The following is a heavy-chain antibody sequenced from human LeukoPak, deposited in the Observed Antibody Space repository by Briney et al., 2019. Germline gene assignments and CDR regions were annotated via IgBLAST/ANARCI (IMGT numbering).Heavy chain of an antibody. CDR1: GFTFSDYY. CDR2: ISSSGSTI. CDR3: AREVGATHYYYYYYMDV. Sequence: GGSLRLSCAASGFTFSDYYMSWIRQAPGKRLEWVSYISSSGSTIYYADSVKGRFTISRDNAKNSLYLQMNILRAEDTAVYYCAREVGATHYYYYYYMDVWGKGTTVTVSS. V-gene: IGHV3-11*04. J-gene: IGHJ6*03. D-gene: IGHD1-26*01.